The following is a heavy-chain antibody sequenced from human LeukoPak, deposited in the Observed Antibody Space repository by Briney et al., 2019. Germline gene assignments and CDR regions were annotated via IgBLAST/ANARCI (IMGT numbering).Heavy chain of an antibody. CDR1: GYTFTSYD. Sequence: GASVKVSCKASGYTFTSYDINWVRQATGQGLEWMGWMNPNSGNTGYAQKFQGGVTMTRNTSISTAYMELSSLRSEDTAVYYCARAPRSQREWLVRSNWFDPWGQGTLVTVSS. CDR3: ARAPRSQREWLVRSNWFDP. D-gene: IGHD6-19*01. J-gene: IGHJ5*02. CDR2: MNPNSGNT. V-gene: IGHV1-8*01.